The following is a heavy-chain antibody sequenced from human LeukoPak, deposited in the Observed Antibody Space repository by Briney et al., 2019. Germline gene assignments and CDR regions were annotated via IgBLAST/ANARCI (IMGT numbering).Heavy chain of an antibody. V-gene: IGHV3-11*01. CDR3: ARETLRIAVIDY. J-gene: IGHJ4*02. CDR1: GFTFSDYY. CDR2: ISSSGSTI. Sequence: SLTLSCAASGFTFSDYYMSWIRQAPGKGLEWVSYISSSGSTIYYADSVKGRFTISRDNAKNSLYLQMNSLRAEDTAVYYCARETLRIAVIDYWGQGTLVTVSS. D-gene: IGHD6-19*01.